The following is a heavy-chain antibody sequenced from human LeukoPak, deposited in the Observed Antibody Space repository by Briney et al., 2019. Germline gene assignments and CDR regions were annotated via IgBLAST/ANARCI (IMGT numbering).Heavy chain of an antibody. D-gene: IGHD3-22*01. Sequence: GGSLRLSCAASGFTFSSYSMNWVRQAPGKGLEWVSSISSRSSYIYYADSVKGRFTISRDNAKNSLYLQMNSLRAEDTAVYYCAREDYYDSSGYDYWGQGALVTVSS. CDR2: ISSRSSYI. J-gene: IGHJ4*02. CDR3: AREDYYDSSGYDY. V-gene: IGHV3-21*06. CDR1: GFTFSSYS.